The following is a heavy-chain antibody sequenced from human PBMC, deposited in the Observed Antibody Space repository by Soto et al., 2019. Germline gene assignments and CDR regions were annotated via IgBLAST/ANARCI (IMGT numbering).Heavy chain of an antibody. J-gene: IGHJ1*01. CDR1: VFNFKKFA. CDR3: AKADGEQWLIPHLDN. V-gene: IGHV3-23*01. CDR2: ISCCGGST. Sequence: GSLRLSCEASVFNFKKFAIGWVRQAPGEGLEWVSGISCCGGSTFYADSVKGRFSLARDDSKNTLSLQLNSLRVEDTAHYYCAKADGEQWLIPHLDNWGQGTQVTVSS. D-gene: IGHD6-19*01.